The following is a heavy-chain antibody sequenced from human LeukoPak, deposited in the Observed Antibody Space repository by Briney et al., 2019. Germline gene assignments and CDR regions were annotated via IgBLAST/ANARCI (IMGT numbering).Heavy chain of an antibody. V-gene: IGHV4-59*01. Sequence: SETLSLTCTVSGGSISSYYWSWIRQPPGKGLEWIGYIYYSGSTNCNPSLKSRVTISVDTSKNQFSLRLSSVTAADTAVYYCARDRYFDDYYYYGMDVWGQGTTVTVSS. CDR1: GGSISSYY. J-gene: IGHJ6*02. CDR2: IYYSGST. CDR3: ARDRYFDDYYYYGMDV. D-gene: IGHD3-9*01.